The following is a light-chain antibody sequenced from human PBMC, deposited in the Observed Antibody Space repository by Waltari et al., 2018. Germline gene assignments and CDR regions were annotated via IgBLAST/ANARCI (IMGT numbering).Light chain of an antibody. V-gene: IGLV1-47*01. J-gene: IGLJ3*02. CDR2: RND. Sequence: QSVLPQPPSASGTPGQRFTVSGPGGNSNVGSNYVCWYQHLPRTAPKLLIQRNDQRPSGVPDRFSGSKYDTSASLAISGLRYEDETDYYCAEWDNSLSGWVFGGGTRLTVL. CDR1: NSNVGSNY. CDR3: AEWDNSLSGWV.